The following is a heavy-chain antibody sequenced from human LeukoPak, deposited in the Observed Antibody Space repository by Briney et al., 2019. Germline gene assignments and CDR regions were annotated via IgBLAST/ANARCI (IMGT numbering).Heavy chain of an antibody. Sequence: SETLSLTCTVSGGSISSSSYYWGWIRQPPGKGLEWIGSIYYSGSTYYNPSLKSRVTISVDTSKNQFSLKLSSVTAADTAVYYCARGEYYDFPFDYWGQGTLVTVSS. CDR3: ARGEYYDFPFDY. J-gene: IGHJ4*02. CDR2: IYYSGST. CDR1: GGSISSSSYY. D-gene: IGHD3-3*01. V-gene: IGHV4-39*01.